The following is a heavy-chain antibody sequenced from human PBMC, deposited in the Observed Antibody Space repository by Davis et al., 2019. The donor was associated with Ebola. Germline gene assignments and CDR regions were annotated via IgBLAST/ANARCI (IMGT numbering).Heavy chain of an antibody. V-gene: IGHV1-18*01. Sequence: ASVKVSCKASGYTFTSYGISWVRQAPGQGLEWMGWISAYNGNTNYAQKLQGQVTMTTDTSTSTAYMELRSLRSDDTAVYYCARDLNKAAARRYFDYWGQGTLVTVSS. CDR1: GYTFTSYG. D-gene: IGHD6-13*01. CDR2: ISAYNGNT. CDR3: ARDLNKAAARRYFDY. J-gene: IGHJ4*02.